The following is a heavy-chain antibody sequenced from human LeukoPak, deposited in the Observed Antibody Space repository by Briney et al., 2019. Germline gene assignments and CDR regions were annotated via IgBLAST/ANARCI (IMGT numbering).Heavy chain of an antibody. V-gene: IGHV1-8*02. J-gene: IGHJ4*02. CDR3: ARGAIAVAGTGDFDY. CDR2: VNPKSGNT. CDR1: GGTFSSYA. Sequence: GASVKVSCKASGGTFSSYAFSWVRQATGQGLEWMGWVNPKSGNTGYAQKFWGRVTMTRNTSLRTAYMELSGLSSEDTAVYYCARGAIAVAGTGDFDYWGQGTLVTVSS. D-gene: IGHD6-19*01.